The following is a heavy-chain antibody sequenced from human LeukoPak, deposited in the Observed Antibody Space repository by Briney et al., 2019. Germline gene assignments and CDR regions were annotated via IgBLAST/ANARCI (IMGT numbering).Heavy chain of an antibody. J-gene: IGHJ5*02. CDR2: IRGKADGGAT. V-gene: IGHV3-49*04. D-gene: IGHD6-19*01. Sequence: GGSLRLSCITSGFTFGDYAMTWVRQAPGKGLEWVGFIRGKADGGATDYAAPVKGRFTISRDDSKNTLYLQMNSLQTEDTAVYYCTTAAVAAPGNWLDPWGQGTLVTVSS. CDR1: GFTFGDYA. CDR3: TTAAVAAPGNWLDP.